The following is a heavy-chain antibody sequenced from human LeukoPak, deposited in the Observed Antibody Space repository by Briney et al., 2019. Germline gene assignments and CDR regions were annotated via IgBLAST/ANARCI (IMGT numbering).Heavy chain of an antibody. J-gene: IGHJ4*02. CDR3: ARDFLMVRGSPIGNFDY. CDR2: INPSGGST. D-gene: IGHD3-10*01. V-gene: IGHV1-46*01. CDR1: GHTFTSYY. Sequence: GASVKVSCKASGHTFTSYYMHWVRQAPGQGLEWMGIINPSGGSTSYAQKFQGRVTMTRDTSTSTVYMELSSLRSEDTAVYYCARDFLMVRGSPIGNFDYWGQGTLVTVSS.